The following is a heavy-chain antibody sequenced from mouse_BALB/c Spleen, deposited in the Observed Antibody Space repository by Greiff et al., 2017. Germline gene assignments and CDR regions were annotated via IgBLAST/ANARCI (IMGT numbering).Heavy chain of an antibody. J-gene: IGHJ1*01. D-gene: IGHD2-1*01. CDR3: ARYGNYGNWYFDV. CDR1: GDSITSGY. V-gene: IGHV3-8*02. CDR2: ISYSGST. Sequence: EVKLMESGPSLVKPSQTLSLTCSVTGDSITSGYWNWIRKFPGNKLEYMGYISYSGSTYYNPSLKSRISITRDTSKNQYYLQLNSVTTEDTATYYCARYGNYGNWYFDVWGAGTTVTVSS.